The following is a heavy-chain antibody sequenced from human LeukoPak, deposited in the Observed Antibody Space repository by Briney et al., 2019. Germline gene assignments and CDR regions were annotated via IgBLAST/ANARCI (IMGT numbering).Heavy chain of an antibody. CDR1: GFTFSSYE. D-gene: IGHD5-12*01. Sequence: GGSLRLSCAASGFTFSSYEMNWVRQAPGPGLEWVSYISSSGSTIYYADSVKGRFTISRDNAKNSLYLQMNSLRAGDTAVYYCAASGYDYDYYYSMDVWGKGTTVTISS. CDR2: ISSSGSTI. CDR3: AASGYDYDYYYSMDV. V-gene: IGHV3-48*03. J-gene: IGHJ6*03.